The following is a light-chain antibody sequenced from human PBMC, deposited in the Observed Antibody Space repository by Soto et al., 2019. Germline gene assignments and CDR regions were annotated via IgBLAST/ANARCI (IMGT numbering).Light chain of an antibody. J-gene: IGLJ2*01. V-gene: IGLV3-21*04. CDR2: YDS. CDR3: QVWDSSSDLATWV. CDR1: NIGSKS. Sequence: SYELTQPPSGSVAPGKTARITCGGNNIGSKSVHWYQQKPGQAPVLVIYYDSDRPSGIPERFSGSNSGNTATLTISRVEAGDEADYYCQVWDSSSDLATWVFGGGTKLTVL.